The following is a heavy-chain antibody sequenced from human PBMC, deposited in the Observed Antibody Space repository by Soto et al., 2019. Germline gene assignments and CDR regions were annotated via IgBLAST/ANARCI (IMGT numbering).Heavy chain of an antibody. CDR2: ISYHGRDK. V-gene: IGHV3-30*18. D-gene: IGHD4-17*01. CDR3: AKDHLMTTVTTVGY. J-gene: IGHJ4*02. Sequence: QVQLVGSGGGVVQPGRSLRLSCAASGFTFSNYGMHWVRQAPGKGLEWVAVISYHGRDKYYADSVKGRFTISRDNSKNTLYLEMNSLRAEDTAVYYCAKDHLMTTVTTVGYWGQGTLVTVSS. CDR1: GFTFSNYG.